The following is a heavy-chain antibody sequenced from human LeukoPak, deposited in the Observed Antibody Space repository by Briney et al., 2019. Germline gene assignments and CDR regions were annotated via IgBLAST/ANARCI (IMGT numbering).Heavy chain of an antibody. CDR3: ARDLITIALGVIRFDP. D-gene: IGHD3-10*01. CDR2: ISPYNGNT. CDR1: GYTFTSYG. Sequence: ASVKVSCKASGYTFTSYGINWVRQAPGQGLEWMGWISPYNGNTNYAQKLQGRVTMTTDTSTSTAYMELSSLRSADTAVYYCARDLITIALGVIRFDPGGQGTLVSVSS. J-gene: IGHJ5*02. V-gene: IGHV1-18*01.